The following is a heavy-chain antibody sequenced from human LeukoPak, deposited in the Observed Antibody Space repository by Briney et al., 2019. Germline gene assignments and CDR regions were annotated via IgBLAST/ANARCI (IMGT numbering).Heavy chain of an antibody. CDR2: INDNGAGT. D-gene: IGHD3-16*01. V-gene: IGHV3-23*01. J-gene: IGHJ6*03. CDR3: AKGLRTGVGPYMGYHYYMDV. Sequence: SGGSLRLSCAVSGFTFSSYAMTWVRQAPGKGLKWVSTINDNGAGTYYADSVKGRFTISRDNSYNTVSLQMNSLRDEDTGVYYCAKGLRTGVGPYMGYHYYMDVWGKGATVTVSS. CDR1: GFTFSSYA.